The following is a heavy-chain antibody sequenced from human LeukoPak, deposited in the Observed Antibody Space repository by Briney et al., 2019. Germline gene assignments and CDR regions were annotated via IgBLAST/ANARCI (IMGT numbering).Heavy chain of an antibody. CDR3: ARDSGSYHYFDY. CDR1: GGTFSSYT. CDR2: IIPILGIA. D-gene: IGHD1-26*01. V-gene: IGHV1-69*04. Sequence: SVKVSCKASGGTFSSYTISWVRQAPGQGLEWMGRIIPILGIANYAQKFQGRVTITADKSTSTAYMELSSLRSEDTAVYYCARDSGSYHYFDYWGQGTLVTVSS. J-gene: IGHJ4*02.